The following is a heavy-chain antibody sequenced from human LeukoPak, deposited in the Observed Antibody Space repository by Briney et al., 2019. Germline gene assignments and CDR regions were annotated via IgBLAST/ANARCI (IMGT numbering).Heavy chain of an antibody. V-gene: IGHV3-66*01. J-gene: IGHJ3*02. Sequence: GGSLRLSCAASGFTVSSNYMSWVRQAPGKGLEWVSVIYSGGSTYYADSVKGRFTISRDNSKNTLYLQMNSLRAEDTAVYYCARDDQEWKNAFDIWGQGTMVTVSS. CDR3: ARDDQEWKNAFDI. CDR1: GFTVSSNY. D-gene: IGHD3-3*01. CDR2: IYSGGST.